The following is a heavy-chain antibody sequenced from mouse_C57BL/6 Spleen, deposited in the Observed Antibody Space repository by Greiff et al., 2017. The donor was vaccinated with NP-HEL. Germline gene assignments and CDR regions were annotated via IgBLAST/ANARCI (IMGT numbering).Heavy chain of an antibody. J-gene: IGHJ2*01. CDR3: ARWLPDY. V-gene: IGHV1-26*01. Sequence: VQLQQSGPELVKPGASVKISCKASGYTFTDYYMNWVKQSHGKSLEWIGDINPNNGGTSYNQKFKGKATLTVDKSSSTAYMELRSLTSEDSAVYYCARWLPDYWGQGTTLTVSS. CDR2: INPNNGGT. D-gene: IGHD2-2*01. CDR1: GYTFTDYY.